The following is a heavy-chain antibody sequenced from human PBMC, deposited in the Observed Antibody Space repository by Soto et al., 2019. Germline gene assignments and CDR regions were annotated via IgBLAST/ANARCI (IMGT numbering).Heavy chain of an antibody. CDR2: IYYSGST. CDR1: GGSISSRSYY. D-gene: IGHD2-15*01. V-gene: IGHV4-39*01. CDR3: ARWVEVSLDYFDS. Sequence: SETLSLTCTVSGGSISSRSYYWGWIRQPPGKGLEWIGSIYYSGSTYYNPSLKSRVTISVDTSKNQFSLKLNSVTAADTAVYYCARWVEVSLDYFDSWGQGTPVT. J-gene: IGHJ4*02.